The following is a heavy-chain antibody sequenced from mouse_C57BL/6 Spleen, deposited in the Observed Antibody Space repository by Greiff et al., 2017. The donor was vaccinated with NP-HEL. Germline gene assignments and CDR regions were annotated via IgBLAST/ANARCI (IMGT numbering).Heavy chain of an antibody. D-gene: IGHD1-1*01. CDR2: INPSNGGT. V-gene: IGHV1-53*01. Sequence: QVQLQQPGTELVKPGASVKLSCKASGYTFNSYWMHWVKQRPGQGLEWIGNINPSNGGTNYNEKFKSKATLTGDTSSSPAYMQLSSLTSEDPAVYYCARDYYYGIRFWYFDVWGTGTTVTVSS. CDR1: GYTFNSYW. CDR3: ARDYYYGIRFWYFDV. J-gene: IGHJ1*03.